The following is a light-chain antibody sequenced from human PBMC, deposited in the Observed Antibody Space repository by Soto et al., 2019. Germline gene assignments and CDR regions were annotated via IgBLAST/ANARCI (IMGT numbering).Light chain of an antibody. Sequence: QSVLTQPASVSGSPGQSITISCTGTSSDVGGYNYVSWYQHHPGKAPKLLIYDVNSRPSGVSDRLSGSKSGNTASLTISGLQAEDEADYYCSSYTSSSTEVFGTGTKVTVL. CDR3: SSYTSSSTEV. CDR2: DVN. CDR1: SSDVGGYNY. V-gene: IGLV2-14*03. J-gene: IGLJ1*01.